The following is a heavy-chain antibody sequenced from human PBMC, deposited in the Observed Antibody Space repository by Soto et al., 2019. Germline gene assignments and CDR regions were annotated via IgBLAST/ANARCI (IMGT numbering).Heavy chain of an antibody. V-gene: IGHV1-18*01. J-gene: IGHJ5*02. D-gene: IGHD3-3*01. CDR2: ISAYNGNT. CDR3: ARVAGDFWSVPGPDP. CDR1: GYTFTSYG. Sequence: SAKVSCKASGYTFTSYGISWVRQAPGQGLEWMGWISAYNGNTNYAQKLQGRVTMTTDTSTSTAYMELRSLRSDDTAVYYCARVAGDFWSVPGPDPWGQGTLVTVS.